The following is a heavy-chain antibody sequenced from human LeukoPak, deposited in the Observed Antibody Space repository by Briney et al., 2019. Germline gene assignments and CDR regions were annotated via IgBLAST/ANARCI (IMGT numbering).Heavy chain of an antibody. V-gene: IGHV3-66*01. CDR2: IYSGGTR. CDR1: AFTVSSNY. CDR3: ARLISVGGTGAFDI. D-gene: IGHD6-19*01. Sequence: GGSLRLSCAASAFTVSSNYMTWVRQAPGKGLEWVSVIYSGGTRYYADSVTGRFTISRDNSKNTLYLQMNTLRAEDTAVYYCARLISVGGTGAFDIWGQGTMVTVSS. J-gene: IGHJ3*02.